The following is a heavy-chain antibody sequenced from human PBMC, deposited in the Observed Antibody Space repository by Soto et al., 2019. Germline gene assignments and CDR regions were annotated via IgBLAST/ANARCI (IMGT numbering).Heavy chain of an antibody. Sequence: QVQLVQSGAEVKKPGSSVKVSCKASGGTFSSYAISWVRQAPGQGLEWMGGIIPIFGTANYAQKFQGRVTITADESTSSAYMELSSLRSEDTAVYYCVRMHGGDYYDSSGYYYGAFDIWGQGTMVTVSS. CDR3: VRMHGGDYYDSSGYYYGAFDI. CDR2: IIPIFGTA. CDR1: GGTFSSYA. D-gene: IGHD3-22*01. V-gene: IGHV1-69*01. J-gene: IGHJ3*02.